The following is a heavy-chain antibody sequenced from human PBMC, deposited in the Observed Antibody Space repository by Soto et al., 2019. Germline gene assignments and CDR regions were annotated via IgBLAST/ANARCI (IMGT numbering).Heavy chain of an antibody. V-gene: IGHV4-59*08. J-gene: IGHJ3*02. Sequence: SETLSLTCTVSGGSISSYYWSWIRQPPGKGLEWIGYIYYSGSTNYHPSLKSRVTISVDTSKNQFSLKLSSVTAADTAVYYCARQRVDIVVVPAGDAFDIWGQGTMVTVSS. CDR3: ARQRVDIVVVPAGDAFDI. D-gene: IGHD2-2*03. CDR1: GGSISSYY. CDR2: IYYSGST.